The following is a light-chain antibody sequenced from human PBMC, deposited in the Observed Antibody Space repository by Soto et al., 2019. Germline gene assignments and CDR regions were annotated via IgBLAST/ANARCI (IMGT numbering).Light chain of an antibody. Sequence: ESILTQSPGTLSLSPGERATLSCRASQSVTSRYLAWYQKKPGQVPRLLIYGASSRATGIPDRISGSGSGTDFTLTISRLEPEDFAFYFCHHYGRTPTFGQGTRLEI. V-gene: IGKV3-20*01. CDR1: QSVTSRY. J-gene: IGKJ5*01. CDR3: HHYGRTPT. CDR2: GAS.